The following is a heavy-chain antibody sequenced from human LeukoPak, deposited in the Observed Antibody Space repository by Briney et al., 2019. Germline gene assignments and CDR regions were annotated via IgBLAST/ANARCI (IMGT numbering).Heavy chain of an antibody. CDR1: GFTFSNYG. V-gene: IGHV3-30*02. Sequence: GGSLRLSCAASGFTFSNYGIHWVRQAPGKGLEWVTFIRFDGNNKYYADSVKGRFTISRDNSKNTLYLQTNSLRAEDTAAYYCAKGTYYYDSSGYLPFDYWGQGTLVTVSS. CDR3: AKGTYYYDSSGYLPFDY. J-gene: IGHJ4*02. CDR2: IRFDGNNK. D-gene: IGHD3-22*01.